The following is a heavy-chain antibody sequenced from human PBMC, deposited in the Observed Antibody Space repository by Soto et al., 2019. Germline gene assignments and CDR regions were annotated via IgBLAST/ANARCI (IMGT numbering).Heavy chain of an antibody. CDR2: INHSGST. Sequence: SETLSLTCAVYGGSFSGYYWSWIRQPPGKGLEWIGEINHSGSTNYNPSLKSRVTISVDTSKNQFSLKLSSVTAADTAVYYCARGKGFGELLYNWFDPWGQGTLVTVSS. CDR3: ARGKGFGELLYNWFDP. D-gene: IGHD3-10*01. V-gene: IGHV4-34*01. J-gene: IGHJ5*02. CDR1: GGSFSGYY.